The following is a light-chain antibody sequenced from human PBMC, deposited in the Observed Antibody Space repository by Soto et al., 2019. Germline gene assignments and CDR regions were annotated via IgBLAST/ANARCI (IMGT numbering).Light chain of an antibody. V-gene: IGKV2-28*01. Sequence: DIVMTQSPLSLPVTPGEPASISCRSSQSLLHSNGYNYLDWYLQKPGQSPQLLIYGASSRATGIPDRFSGSGTGTDFTLTISSLEPEDFAVYYCQQRSNPLTFGGGTKVDI. CDR2: GAS. CDR3: QQRSNPLT. J-gene: IGKJ4*01. CDR1: QSLLHSNGYNY.